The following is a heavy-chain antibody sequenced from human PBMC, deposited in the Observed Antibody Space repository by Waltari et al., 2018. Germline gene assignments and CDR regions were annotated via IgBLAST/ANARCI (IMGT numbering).Heavy chain of an antibody. J-gene: IGHJ5*02. CDR3: ARGGVAVTGAWFDP. V-gene: IGHV1-69*04. CDR1: GGTLGSHA. Sequence: QLQLVQSGAEVQKPGSSVKVSCTDSGGTLGSHAVNCLRQAPGQGPQWLGRIIPIIGIGNYSHKFQGRVTISADKSTSTAYLELSSLRSEDTAVYFCARGGVAVTGAWFDPWGQGTLVTVSS. CDR2: IIPIIGIG. D-gene: IGHD6-19*01.